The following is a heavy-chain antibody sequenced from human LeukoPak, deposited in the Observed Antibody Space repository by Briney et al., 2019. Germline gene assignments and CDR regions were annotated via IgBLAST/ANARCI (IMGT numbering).Heavy chain of an antibody. CDR2: IYPGDSDT. CDR3: ARQAAANGRAYWFDP. V-gene: IGHV5-51*01. J-gene: IGHJ5*02. Sequence: KPGGSLRLSCAASGFTFSSYSMNWVRQAPGKGLEWMGIIYPGDSDTRYSPSFQGQVTISADKSISTAYLQWSSLKASDTAMYYCARQAAANGRAYWFDPWGQGTLVTVSS. CDR1: GFTFSSYS. D-gene: IGHD6-13*01.